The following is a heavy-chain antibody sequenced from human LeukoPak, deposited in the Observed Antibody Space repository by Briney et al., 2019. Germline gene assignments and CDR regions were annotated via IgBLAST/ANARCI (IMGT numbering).Heavy chain of an antibody. Sequence: SETLSLTCTVSGVSISSSSYYWSWIRQPPGKGLEWIGYIYYSGSTYYNPSLKSRVTISVDTSKNQFSLKLSSVTAADTAVYYCARDPIPNDYGGTYYYYYGMDVWGQGTTVTVSS. V-gene: IGHV4-31*03. CDR3: ARDPIPNDYGGTYYYYYGMDV. D-gene: IGHD4-23*01. J-gene: IGHJ6*02. CDR2: IYYSGST. CDR1: GVSISSSSYY.